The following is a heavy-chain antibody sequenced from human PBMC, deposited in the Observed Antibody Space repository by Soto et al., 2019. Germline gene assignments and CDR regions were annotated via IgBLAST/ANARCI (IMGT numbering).Heavy chain of an antibody. CDR1: GFTFSSYA. J-gene: IGHJ4*02. CDR2: IICSDACT. V-gene: IGHV3-23*01. D-gene: IGHD6-6*01. Sequence: LRLSCAASGFTFSSYAMSWVRQAPERGLECVLDIICSDACTNPSHSGKGRFTMSRDNTKNTLYLQMDSVTAKDTDVYYCSKDTKAARRYFDYWGQGTLVTVSS. CDR3: SKDTKAARRYFDY.